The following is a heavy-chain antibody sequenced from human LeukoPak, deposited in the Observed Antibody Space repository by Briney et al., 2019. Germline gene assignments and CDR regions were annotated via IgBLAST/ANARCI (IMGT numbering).Heavy chain of an antibody. J-gene: IGHJ4*02. CDR3: AKASETYYYDSSGYLTDY. D-gene: IGHD3-22*01. CDR1: GFTFSSYA. Sequence: PGGSLRLSCAASGFTFSSYAMSWVRQAPGKGPEWVSAISGSGGSTYYADSVKGRFTISRDNSKNTLYLQMNSLRAEDTAVYYCAKASETYYYDSSGYLTDYWGQETLVTVSS. V-gene: IGHV3-23*01. CDR2: ISGSGGST.